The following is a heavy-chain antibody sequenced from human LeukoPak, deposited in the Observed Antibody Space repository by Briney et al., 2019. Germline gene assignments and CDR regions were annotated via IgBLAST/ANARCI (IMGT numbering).Heavy chain of an antibody. CDR2: ISGSGDNT. D-gene: IGHD5-12*01. J-gene: IGHJ4*02. CDR1: GFTFSSYW. Sequence: GGSLRLSCAASGFTFSSYWMHWVRQAPGKGLEWVSGISGSGDNTYYANSVKGRFTISRDNSKNTVYLQMNTLRTEDTALYYCAENRWGSVATPDSWGQGTLVTVSS. V-gene: IGHV3-23*01. CDR3: AENRWGSVATPDS.